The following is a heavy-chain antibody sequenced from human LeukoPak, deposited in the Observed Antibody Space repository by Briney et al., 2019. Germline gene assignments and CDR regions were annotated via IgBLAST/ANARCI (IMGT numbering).Heavy chain of an antibody. CDR2: IYTSGST. Sequence: SETLSLTCTVSGGSISSGSYYWSWIRQPAGKGLEWIGRIYTSGSTNYNPSLKSRVTMSVDTSKNQFSLKLSSVTAADTAVYYCARAPLGDWIFDYWGQGTLVTVSS. D-gene: IGHD2-21*02. CDR3: ARAPLGDWIFDY. CDR1: GGSISSGSYY. J-gene: IGHJ4*02. V-gene: IGHV4-61*02.